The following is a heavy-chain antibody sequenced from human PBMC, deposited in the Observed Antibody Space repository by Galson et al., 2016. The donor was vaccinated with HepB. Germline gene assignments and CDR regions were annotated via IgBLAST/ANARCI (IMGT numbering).Heavy chain of an antibody. V-gene: IGHV3-21*06. CDR3: ARDYKQPLDAFDI. Sequence: SLRLSCAASGFTFSSYSMNWVRQAPGMGLEWVSSISTSSSYIYVTDSVKGRFTISRDTAKNSLYLQMSSLRAEDTAVYYCARDYKQPLDAFDIWGQGTMVTFSS. CDR2: ISTSSSYI. J-gene: IGHJ3*02. CDR1: GFTFSSYS. D-gene: IGHD6-25*01.